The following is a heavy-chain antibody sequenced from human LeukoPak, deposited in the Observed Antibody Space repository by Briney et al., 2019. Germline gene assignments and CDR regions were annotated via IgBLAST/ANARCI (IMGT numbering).Heavy chain of an antibody. CDR3: ARDYGDYVSWFDP. Sequence: GGSLRLSCAASGFTFNSYGMSWARQAPGKGLEWVSAIRASGGSTYYADSVKGRFTISRDNSKNTLYLQMNGLSADDTALYYCARDYGDYVSWFDPWGQGTLVTVSS. V-gene: IGHV3-23*01. CDR2: IRASGGST. J-gene: IGHJ5*02. CDR1: GFTFNSYG. D-gene: IGHD4-17*01.